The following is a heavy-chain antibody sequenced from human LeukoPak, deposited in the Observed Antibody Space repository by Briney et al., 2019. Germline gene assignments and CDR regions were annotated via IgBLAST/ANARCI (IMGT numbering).Heavy chain of an antibody. V-gene: IGHV4-39*01. D-gene: IGHD3-22*01. CDR2: TYYSGST. Sequence: PSETLSLTCTVSGGSISSSSYYWGWIRQPPGKGLEWIGSTYYSGSTYYNPSLKSRVTISVDTSKNQFSLKLSSVTAADTAVYYCARHIAYYYDSSGQARYFDYWGQGTLVTVSS. J-gene: IGHJ4*02. CDR1: GGSISSSSYY. CDR3: ARHIAYYYDSSGQARYFDY.